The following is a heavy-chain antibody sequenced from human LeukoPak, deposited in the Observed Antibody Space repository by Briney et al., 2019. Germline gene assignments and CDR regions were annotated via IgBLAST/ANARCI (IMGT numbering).Heavy chain of an antibody. J-gene: IGHJ4*02. CDR1: GFTFSSYA. CDR3: AKDVRGFIAVAGTTLDY. Sequence: GGSLRLSCAASGFTFSSYAMSWVRQAPGKGLEWVSAISGSGGSTYYADSVKGRFTISRDNSKNTLYLQMNSLRAEDTAVYYCAKDVRGFIAVAGTTLDYWGQGTLVTVSS. D-gene: IGHD6-19*01. V-gene: IGHV3-23*01. CDR2: ISGSGGST.